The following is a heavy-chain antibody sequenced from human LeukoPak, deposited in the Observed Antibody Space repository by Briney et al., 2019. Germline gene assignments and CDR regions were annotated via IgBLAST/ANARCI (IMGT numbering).Heavy chain of an antibody. CDR1: GYTFTAYY. D-gene: IGHD2-8*02. V-gene: IGHV1-2*02. Sequence: GASVKVSLTSSGYTFTAYYMHWVRQSPGQGLEWMGWINPNSGGTNYAQKFQGRVTMTRDTSIGAVYMELSRLRSDDTAVYYCARDGTGGYHFVQYWGQGTLVTVSS. J-gene: IGHJ4*02. CDR3: ARDGTGGYHFVQY. CDR2: INPNSGGT.